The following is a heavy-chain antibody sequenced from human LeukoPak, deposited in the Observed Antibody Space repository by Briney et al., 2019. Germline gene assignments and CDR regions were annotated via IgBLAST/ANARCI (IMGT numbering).Heavy chain of an antibody. Sequence: GTSLRLSCAASGFTFSSHGMHWVRQAAGKVLEWVAVTTYDGSKNYYAESVKGRFTISRDNDMNTLYLQMNSLRAEDTAVYYCARWVVTAADIDYWGQGTLVTVSS. D-gene: IGHD2-15*01. CDR3: ARWVVTAADIDY. J-gene: IGHJ4*02. V-gene: IGHV3-30*03. CDR1: GFTFSSHG. CDR2: TTYDGSKN.